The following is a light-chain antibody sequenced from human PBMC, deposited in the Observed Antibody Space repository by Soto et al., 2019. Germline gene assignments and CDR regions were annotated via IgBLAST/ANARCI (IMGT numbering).Light chain of an antibody. CDR1: QSVSSSY. V-gene: IGKV3-20*01. J-gene: IGKJ5*01. CDR2: GAS. Sequence: EIVLTQSPGTLSLSPGERATLSCRASQSVSSSYLAWYQQKPGQAPRLLIYGASSRATGIPDRFSGSGSGTDFTLTIGRLEPEDFAVYYCQQYGSSLSITFGQGTRLAIK. CDR3: QQYGSSLSIT.